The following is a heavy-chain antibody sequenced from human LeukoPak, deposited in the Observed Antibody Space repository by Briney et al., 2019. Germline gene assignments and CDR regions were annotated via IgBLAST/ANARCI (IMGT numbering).Heavy chain of an antibody. Sequence: GRSPRLSCAASGFTFSSYGMHWVRQAPGKGLEWVSVIYSGGSTYYADSVKGRFAISRDNSKNTLYLQMNSLRAEDTAVYYCAREENGGEYDDGFDIWGQGTMVTVSS. V-gene: IGHV3-53*01. D-gene: IGHD4-17*01. CDR1: GFTFSSYG. CDR2: IYSGGST. J-gene: IGHJ3*02. CDR3: AREENGGEYDDGFDI.